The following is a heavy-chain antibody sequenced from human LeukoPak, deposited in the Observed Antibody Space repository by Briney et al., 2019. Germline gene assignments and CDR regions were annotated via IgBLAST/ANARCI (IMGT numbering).Heavy chain of an antibody. CDR3: ARGGFYDTSGYLFDH. Sequence: GGSLRLSCAASGFTFSSYEMNWVRQAPGKGLEWVSYISTSGSPIYYGNSVKGRFTISRDNAKNSLYLQMNSLRAEDTALYYCARGGFYDTSGYLFDHWGQGTLVTVSS. CDR2: ISTSGSPI. CDR1: GFTFSSYE. D-gene: IGHD3-22*01. V-gene: IGHV3-48*03. J-gene: IGHJ4*01.